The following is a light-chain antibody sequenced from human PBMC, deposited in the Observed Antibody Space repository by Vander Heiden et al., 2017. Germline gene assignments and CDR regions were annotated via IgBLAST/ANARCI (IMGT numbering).Light chain of an antibody. J-gene: IGKJ2*01. Sequence: DIVMTQSHDSQAVSLGERATINCKSSQSVLYGSTSKSCLAWYQQKPGQPPKLLIYWASTRESGVPDRFSGSGSATAFSLTISILLVADEAVSYCRRYSVAPHTFGEGTKLQIK. CDR2: WAS. CDR1: QSVLYGSTSKSC. V-gene: IGKV4-1*01. CDR3: RRYSVAPHT.